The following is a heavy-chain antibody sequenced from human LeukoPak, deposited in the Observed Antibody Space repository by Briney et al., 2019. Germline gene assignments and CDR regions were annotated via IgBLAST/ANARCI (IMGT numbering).Heavy chain of an antibody. V-gene: IGHV4-39*01. D-gene: IGHD3-22*01. Sequence: SETLSLTCIVSGDSTSSTTYYWGWIRQSPGKGLEWIASIYYSGSTYYHPSLQSRVTISVDTSNNQFSLKLSSVTAADTAVYYCAVTYSYDSTGYSHFDYWGQGILVTVSS. CDR2: IYYSGST. J-gene: IGHJ4*02. CDR3: AVTYSYDSTGYSHFDY. CDR1: GDSTSSTTYY.